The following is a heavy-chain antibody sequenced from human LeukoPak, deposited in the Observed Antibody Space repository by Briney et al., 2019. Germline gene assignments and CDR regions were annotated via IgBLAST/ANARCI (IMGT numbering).Heavy chain of an antibody. Sequence: PGGSLRLCCVGSTFTFSDYGMHWVRQAPGKGLEWVAFIRNDGGKTYYADSAKGRFTISRDNSRHTLYLQMNSLRAEDTAVFYCAKDGVILAPGVYWYMDVWGRGTTVTVSS. V-gene: IGHV3-30*02. CDR1: TFTFSDYG. J-gene: IGHJ6*03. CDR2: IRNDGGKT. D-gene: IGHD3-16*02. CDR3: AKDGVILAPGVYWYMDV.